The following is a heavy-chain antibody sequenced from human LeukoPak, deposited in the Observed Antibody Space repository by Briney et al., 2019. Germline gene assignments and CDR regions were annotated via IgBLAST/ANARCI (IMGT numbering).Heavy chain of an antibody. D-gene: IGHD1-26*01. CDR1: GYSISSGYY. J-gene: IGHJ6*03. V-gene: IGHV4-38-2*02. CDR2: IYHSGST. Sequence: SETLSLTCTVSGYSISSGYYWGWIRQPPGKGLEWIGSIYHSGSTYYNPSLKSRVTISVDTSKNQFSLKLSSVTAADTAVYYCARAGGSYYYYYYMDVWGKGTTDTVSS. CDR3: ARAGGSYYYYYYMDV.